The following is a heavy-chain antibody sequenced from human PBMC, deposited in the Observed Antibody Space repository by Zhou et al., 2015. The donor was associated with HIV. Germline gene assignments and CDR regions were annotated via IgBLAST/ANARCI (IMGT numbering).Heavy chain of an antibody. CDR3: ARRGGITIFGVVTEYNWFDP. CDR2: IIPIFGTA. CDR1: GGTFSSYA. D-gene: IGHD3-3*01. Sequence: QVQLVQSGAEVKKPGSSVKVSCKASGGTFSSYAISWVRQAPGQGLEWMGGIIPIFGTANYAQKFQGRVTITADESTSTAYMELSSLRSEDTAVYYCARRGGITIFGVVTEYNWFDPWGQGTLVTVSS. J-gene: IGHJ5*02. V-gene: IGHV1-69*01.